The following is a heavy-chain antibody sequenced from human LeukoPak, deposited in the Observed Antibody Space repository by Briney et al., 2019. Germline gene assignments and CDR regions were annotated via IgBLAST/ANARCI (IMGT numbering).Heavy chain of an antibody. D-gene: IGHD1-26*01. V-gene: IGHV1-46*01. Sequence: ASVKVSCKASGYTFTSYYMHWVRQAPGQGLEWMGIINPNGGSTNYAQNFQGRVTMTRDTSTSTVNMELSSLRSEDTAVYYCARQANSGSYSDYWGQGTLVTVSS. CDR1: GYTFTSYY. CDR3: ARQANSGSYSDY. CDR2: INPNGGST. J-gene: IGHJ4*02.